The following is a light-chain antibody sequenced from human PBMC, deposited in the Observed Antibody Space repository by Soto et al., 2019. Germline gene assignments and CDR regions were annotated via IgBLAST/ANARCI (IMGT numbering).Light chain of an antibody. V-gene: IGLV2-23*01. CDR1: SSDIGTYNL. CDR3: CSYAGSDTFWM. J-gene: IGLJ3*02. CDR2: EDI. Sequence: QSALTQPASVSGSPGQSITISCTGISSDIGTYNLVSWYQQHPGKAPQLIIFEDIKRPSGISNRFSGSRSGNTASLTVSGLQAEDEANYVCCSYAGSDTFWMFGGGTQLTVL.